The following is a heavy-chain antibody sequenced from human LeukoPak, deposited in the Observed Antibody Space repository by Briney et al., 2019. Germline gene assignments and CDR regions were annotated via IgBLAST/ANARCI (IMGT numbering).Heavy chain of an antibody. J-gene: IGHJ5*02. V-gene: IGHV4-4*07. D-gene: IGHD3-10*01. CDR3: ARDSGTTGEVKFDP. Sequence: SETLSLTCTVSGYSISSGYYWSWIRQPAGKGLEWIGRIYSSGSTDYNPFLKSRVTMSVDTSKNKFSLKLSSVTAADTAVYYCARDSGTTGEVKFDPWGQGTLVTVSS. CDR1: GYSISSGYY. CDR2: IYSSGST.